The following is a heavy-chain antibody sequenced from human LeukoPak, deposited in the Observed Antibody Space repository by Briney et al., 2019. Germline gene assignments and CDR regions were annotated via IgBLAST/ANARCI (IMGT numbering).Heavy chain of an antibody. CDR3: ARDLLDSSGGVKYYYYGMDV. D-gene: IGHD3-22*01. CDR2: INPNSGGT. CDR1: GYTFTGYY. V-gene: IGHV1-2*02. Sequence: ASVKVSCKASGYTFTGYYMHWVRQAPGQGLGWMGWINPNSGGTNYAQKFQGRVTMTRDTSISTAYMELSRLRSDDTAVYYCARDLLDSSGGVKYYYYGMDVWGQGTTVTVSS. J-gene: IGHJ6*02.